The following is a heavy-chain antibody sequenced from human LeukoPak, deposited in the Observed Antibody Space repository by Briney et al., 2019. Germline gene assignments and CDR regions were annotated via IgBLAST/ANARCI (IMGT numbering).Heavy chain of an antibody. CDR1: GFTFDDYA. CDR2: ISWNSGSI. Sequence: GGSLRLSCAASGFTFDDYAMHWVRQAPGKGLEGVSGISWNSGSIGYADSVKGRFTISRDNAKNSLYLQMNSLRAEDTALYYCAKVAVVVAGGNYFDYWGQGTLVTVSS. V-gene: IGHV3-9*01. D-gene: IGHD2-15*01. CDR3: AKVAVVVAGGNYFDY. J-gene: IGHJ4*02.